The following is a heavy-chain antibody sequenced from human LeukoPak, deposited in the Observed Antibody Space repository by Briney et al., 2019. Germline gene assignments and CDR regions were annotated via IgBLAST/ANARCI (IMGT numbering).Heavy chain of an antibody. CDR1: GYSISSGYY. J-gene: IGHJ4*02. CDR2: IYHSGST. CDR3: ARDFGAAAAPGDLDY. Sequence: PSETLSLTCAVSGYSISSGYYWGWIRQPPGKGLEWIGSIYHSGSTYYNPSLKSRVTISVDTSKNQFSLKLSSVTAADTAVYYCARDFGAAAAPGDLDYWGQGTLVTVSS. V-gene: IGHV4-38-2*02. D-gene: IGHD6-13*01.